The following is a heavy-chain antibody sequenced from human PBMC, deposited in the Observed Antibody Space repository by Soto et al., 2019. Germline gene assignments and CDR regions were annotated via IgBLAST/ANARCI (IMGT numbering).Heavy chain of an antibody. CDR2: ISSVSAYI. D-gene: IGHD1-26*01. Sequence: EVQVVESGGGLVKPGGSLRLSCTFTFSMYSMNWVRRVPGKGLEWVESISSVSAYIKYAESVKARFTISSDNAKNSLHLQMNSLRAEDTAIYHCARDQGGSYDSWFDPWGQGTLVTVSS. V-gene: IGHV3-21*06. J-gene: IGHJ5*02. CDR3: ARDQGGSYDSWFDP. CDR1: TFSMYS.